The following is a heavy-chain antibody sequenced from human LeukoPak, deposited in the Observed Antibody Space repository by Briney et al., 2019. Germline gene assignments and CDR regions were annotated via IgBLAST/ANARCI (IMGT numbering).Heavy chain of an antibody. D-gene: IGHD3-3*01. CDR3: ANGDFSSGYSDY. V-gene: IGHV3-23*01. Sequence: GGSLRLSCVASGFIFNKYAMSWVRQAPGKGLEWVSAISGSGGITYYADSVKGRFSISRDNSKSTLSLQMNSLRAEDTAVYYCANGDFSSGYSDYWGQGTLVTVSS. CDR1: GFIFNKYA. CDR2: ISGSGGIT. J-gene: IGHJ4*02.